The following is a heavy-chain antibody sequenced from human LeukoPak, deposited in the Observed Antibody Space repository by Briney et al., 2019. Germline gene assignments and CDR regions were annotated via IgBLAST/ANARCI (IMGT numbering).Heavy chain of an antibody. CDR1: GGSISSYY. CDR2: IYYSGST. J-gene: IGHJ5*02. Sequence: SETLSLTCTVSGGSISSYYWSWIRQPPGKGLEWIGYIYYSGSTNYNPSLKSRVTISVDTSKNQFSLKLSSVTAADTAVYYCARHPYSCWYYPQTIWFDPWGQGTLVTVSS. D-gene: IGHD6-13*01. V-gene: IGHV4-59*08. CDR3: ARHPYSCWYYPQTIWFDP.